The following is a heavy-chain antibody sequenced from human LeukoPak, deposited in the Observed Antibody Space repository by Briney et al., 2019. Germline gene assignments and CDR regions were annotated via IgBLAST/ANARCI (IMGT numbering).Heavy chain of an antibody. D-gene: IGHD5-18*01. J-gene: IGHJ4*02. CDR1: GFTFSSYS. CDR2: ISSSSSTI. Sequence: AGSLTLSCLASGFTFSSYSMNWVRPPGGRGLEWVSYISSSSSTIYHAGSVKGRFTLSRDNSKNSLYLQMNSLRAEDTAVYLCARVRGYSFGWIGEKLLHYWGQGTLGTVSS. V-gene: IGHV3-48*01. CDR3: ARVRGYSFGWIGEKLLHY.